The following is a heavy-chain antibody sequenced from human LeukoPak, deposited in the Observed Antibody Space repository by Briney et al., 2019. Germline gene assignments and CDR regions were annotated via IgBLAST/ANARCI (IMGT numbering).Heavy chain of an antibody. CDR2: ISAYNGNT. V-gene: IGHV1-18*01. CDR3: ARSGYYDSSGYSSWWFDP. CDR1: GYTFTSYG. J-gene: IGHJ5*02. Sequence: ASVKVSCKGSGYTFTSYGISWVRHAPGQGLEWMGWISAYNGNTNYAQKLQGRVTMTTDTSTSTAYMELRSLRSDDTAAYYCARSGYYDSSGYSSWWFDPWGQGTLLTVSS. D-gene: IGHD3-22*01.